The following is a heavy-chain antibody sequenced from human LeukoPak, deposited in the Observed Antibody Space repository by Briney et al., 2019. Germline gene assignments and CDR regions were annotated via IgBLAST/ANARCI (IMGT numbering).Heavy chain of an antibody. CDR3: ATARGSVSVINWFDP. V-gene: IGHV1-8*01. J-gene: IGHJ5*02. CDR2: MNPNSGNT. Sequence: ASVEVSCKASGYTFTSYDINWVRQATGQGLEWMGWMNPNSGNTGYAQKFQGKVTMTEDTLTDTAYMELSSLKSEDTAVYYCATARGSVSVINWFDPWGQGTLVTVSS. D-gene: IGHD5/OR15-5a*01. CDR1: GYTFTSYD.